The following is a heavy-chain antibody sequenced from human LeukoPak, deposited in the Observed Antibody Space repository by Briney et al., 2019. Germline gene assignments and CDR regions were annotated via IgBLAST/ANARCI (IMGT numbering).Heavy chain of an antibody. J-gene: IGHJ4*02. D-gene: IGHD2-21*01. V-gene: IGHV3-73*01. CDR2: IRSKANSYAT. CDR1: GFTFSDSG. CDR3: TRYGDYPFDY. Sequence: GGSLKLSCGASGFTFSDSGMHWVRQASGKGLEWVGRIRSKANSYATAYAASVKGRFTISRDDSKNTAYLQMNSLKTEDTAVYYCTRYGDYPFDYWGQGTLVTVSS.